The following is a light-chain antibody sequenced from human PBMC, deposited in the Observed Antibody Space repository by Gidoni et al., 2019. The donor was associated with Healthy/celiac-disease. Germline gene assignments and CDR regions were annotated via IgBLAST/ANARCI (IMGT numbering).Light chain of an antibody. Sequence: EIVLTQSPAPLSLSPGETATLSCRASQSVSSYLAWYQQKPGQAPRLLIYDASSRATGIPARFSGSGSGTDFTLTISSLEPEDFAVYYCQQRSNWPPLTFGGGTKVEIK. V-gene: IGKV3-11*01. CDR3: QQRSNWPPLT. J-gene: IGKJ4*01. CDR1: QSVSSY. CDR2: DAS.